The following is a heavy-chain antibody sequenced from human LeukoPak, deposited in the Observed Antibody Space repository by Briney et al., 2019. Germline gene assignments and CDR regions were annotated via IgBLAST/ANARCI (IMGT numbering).Heavy chain of an antibody. J-gene: IGHJ4*02. Sequence: GGSLRLSCAASGFTFSSYWMHWVRQAPGKGLVWVSRISTDGSTTSYADSVKGRFTISRDNAKNTLYLQMNSPRAEDTAVYYCARDSYYPYWGQGTLVAVSS. V-gene: IGHV3-74*01. D-gene: IGHD5-18*01. CDR2: ISTDGSTT. CDR3: ARDSYYPY. CDR1: GFTFSSYW.